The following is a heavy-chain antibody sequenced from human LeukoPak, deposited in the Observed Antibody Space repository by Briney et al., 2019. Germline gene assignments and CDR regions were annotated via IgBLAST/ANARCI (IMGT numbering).Heavy chain of an antibody. CDR3: VKAPTLTGTAYYFDY. Sequence: GGSLRLSCAASGFTFVDYAMHWVRQAPGKGLEWVSLINWDGGSTYYADSVKGRFTISRDNSKNSLYLEMNSLRAEDTALYYCVKAPTLTGTAYYFDYWGQRTLVTVSS. CDR1: GFTFVDYA. J-gene: IGHJ4*02. D-gene: IGHD1-1*01. CDR2: INWDGGST. V-gene: IGHV3-43D*03.